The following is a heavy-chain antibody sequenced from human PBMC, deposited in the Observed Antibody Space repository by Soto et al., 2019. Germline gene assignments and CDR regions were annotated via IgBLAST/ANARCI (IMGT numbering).Heavy chain of an antibody. D-gene: IGHD1-26*01. V-gene: IGHV4-34*01. CDR3: ARGLISGSHYSGGWYYFDS. Sequence: QVQLQQSGAGLLKPSETLSLTCDVYGGSFSGYIWTWIRQTPGKGLQWIGQINHSGSANYNPSLKSRVTISVHTSKCEFSLELSSVTAAGTAVYYCARGLISGSHYSGGWYYFDSCGQGTQVTVSS. CDR2: INHSGSA. J-gene: IGHJ4*02. CDR1: GGSFSGYI.